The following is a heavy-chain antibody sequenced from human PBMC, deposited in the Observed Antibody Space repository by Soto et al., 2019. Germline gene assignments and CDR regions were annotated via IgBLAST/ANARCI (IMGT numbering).Heavy chain of an antibody. D-gene: IGHD3-22*01. CDR2: IYPGDSDT. J-gene: IGHJ5*02. V-gene: IGHV5-51*01. CDR3: ARSATPYYYDSSGYYYWFDP. CDR1: GYSFTSYW. Sequence: GESLKISCKGSGYSFTSYWIGWVRQMPVKGLEWMGIIYPGDSDTRYSPSFQGQVTISADKAITTAYLQWSSLKASDTAMYYCARSATPYYYDSSGYYYWFDPWGQGTLVTVSS.